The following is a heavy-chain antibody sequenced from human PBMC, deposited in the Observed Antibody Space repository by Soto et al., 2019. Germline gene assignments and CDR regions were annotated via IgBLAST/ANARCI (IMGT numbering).Heavy chain of an antibody. D-gene: IGHD5-12*01. Sequence: SETLSLTCTVSGGSISSGGYYWSWIRQHPGKGLEWIGYIYYSGSTYYNPSLKSRVTISVDTSKNQFSLKLSSVTAADTAVYYCARASRTHIVATIFPPYFDYWGQGTRVTVSS. V-gene: IGHV4-31*03. J-gene: IGHJ4*02. CDR2: IYYSGST. CDR1: GGSISSGGYY. CDR3: ARASRTHIVATIFPPYFDY.